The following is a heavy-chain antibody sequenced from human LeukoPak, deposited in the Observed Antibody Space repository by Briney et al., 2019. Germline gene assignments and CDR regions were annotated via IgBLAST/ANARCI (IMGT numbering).Heavy chain of an antibody. CDR2: IYYSGST. CDR1: GGSISSGGYY. D-gene: IGHD5-12*01. Sequence: SETLSLTCTVSGGSISSGGYYWSWIRQPPGKGLEWIGYIYYSGSTNYNPSLKSRVTISVDTSKNQFSLKLSSVTAADTAVYYCARHTIVATLGPGFDYWGQGTLVTVSS. CDR3: ARHTIVATLGPGFDY. J-gene: IGHJ4*02. V-gene: IGHV4-61*08.